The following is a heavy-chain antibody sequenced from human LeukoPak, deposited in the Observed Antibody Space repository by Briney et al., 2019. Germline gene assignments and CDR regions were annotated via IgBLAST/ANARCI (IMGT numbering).Heavy chain of an antibody. CDR1: GFTFSGYW. Sequence: GGSLRLSCAASGFTFSGYWMSWVRQAPGKGLEWVANIKQDGSEKYYVDSVKGRFTISRDNAKNSLYLQMNSLRAEDTAVYYCARDGPDYWGQGTLVTVSS. J-gene: IGHJ4*02. V-gene: IGHV3-7*03. CDR2: IKQDGSEK. CDR3: ARDGPDY. D-gene: IGHD3/OR15-3a*01.